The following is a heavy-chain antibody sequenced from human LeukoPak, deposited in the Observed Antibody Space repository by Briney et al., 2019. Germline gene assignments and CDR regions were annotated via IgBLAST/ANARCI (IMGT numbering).Heavy chain of an antibody. V-gene: IGHV3-30*01. D-gene: IGHD3-22*01. Sequence: GRSLRLSCAASGFTFSSYAMHWVRQAPGKGLEWVAVISYDGSNKYYADSVKGRFTISRDNSKNTLYLQMNSLRAEDTAVYYCARDSYYDSSGYFIDAFDIWGQGTMVTVSS. J-gene: IGHJ3*02. CDR3: ARDSYYDSSGYFIDAFDI. CDR2: ISYDGSNK. CDR1: GFTFSSYA.